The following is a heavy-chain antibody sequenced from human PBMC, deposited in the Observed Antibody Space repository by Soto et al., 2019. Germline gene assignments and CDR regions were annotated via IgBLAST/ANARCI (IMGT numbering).Heavy chain of an antibody. CDR3: ARASRYDPLPFRY. V-gene: IGHV4-34*01. Sequence: SETLSLTCAVYGGSFSGYYWSWIRQPPGKGLEWIGEINHSGSTNYNPSLKSRVTISVDTSKNQFSLKLSSVTAADTAVYYCARASRYDPLPFRYWSQGTLVTVSS. J-gene: IGHJ4*02. CDR1: GGSFSGYY. CDR2: INHSGST. D-gene: IGHD5-12*01.